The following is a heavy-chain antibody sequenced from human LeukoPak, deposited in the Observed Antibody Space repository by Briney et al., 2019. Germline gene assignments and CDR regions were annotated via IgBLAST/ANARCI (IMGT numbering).Heavy chain of an antibody. D-gene: IGHD2-2*01. CDR2: INPNSGGT. V-gene: IGHV1-2*02. J-gene: IGHJ5*02. CDR3: ARDGGPYCSSTSCPLDWFDP. CDR1: GYTFTGYY. Sequence: ASVKVSCKASGYTFTGYYMHWVRQAPGQGLEWMGWINPNSGGTNYAQKFQGRVPMTRDTSISTAYMELSRLRSDDTAVYYCARDGGPYCSSTSCPLDWFDPWGQGALVTVSS.